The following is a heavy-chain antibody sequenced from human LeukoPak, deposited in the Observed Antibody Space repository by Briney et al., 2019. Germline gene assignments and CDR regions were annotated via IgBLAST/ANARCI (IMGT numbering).Heavy chain of an antibody. D-gene: IGHD5-18*01. CDR1: GVTGRSEA. CDR2: ISYDGSNK. J-gene: IGHJ4*02. CDR3: ARVVDTAMEDYFDY. Sequence: AETGVTGRSEAMGWGRKTQSKGLEWVAVISYDGSNKYYADSVKGRFTISRDNSKNTLYLQMNSLRAEDTAVYYCARVVDTAMEDYFDYWGQGTLVTVSS. V-gene: IGHV3-30*04.